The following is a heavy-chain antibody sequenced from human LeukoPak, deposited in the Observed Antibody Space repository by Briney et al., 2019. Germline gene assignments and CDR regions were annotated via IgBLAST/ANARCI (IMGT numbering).Heavy chain of an antibody. CDR3: AKDLIPRVPPPYGDCGPFDY. J-gene: IGHJ4*02. CDR2: IKPDGSEK. D-gene: IGHD4-17*01. Sequence: PGGSLRLSCEGSGFSFGNYWMSWVRQAPGKGLEWVASIKPDGSEKYYVESVKGRFTVSRDNAESSLYLQMNSLRAEDTAVYYCAKDLIPRVPPPYGDCGPFDYWGQGTLVTVSS. CDR1: GFSFGNYW. V-gene: IGHV3-7*03.